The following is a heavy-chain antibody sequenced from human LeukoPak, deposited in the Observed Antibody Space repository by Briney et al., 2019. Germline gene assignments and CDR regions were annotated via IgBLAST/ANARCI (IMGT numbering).Heavy chain of an antibody. CDR2: INPNSGGT. J-gene: IGHJ4*02. Sequence: EASVKVSCKASGYTFTGYCMHWVRQAPRQGLEWMGWINPNSGGTNYAQKFQGRVTMTRDTSISTAYMELSRLRSDDTAVYYCARGYSYGYQPPLGYWGQGTLVTVSS. D-gene: IGHD5-18*01. CDR1: GYTFTGYC. CDR3: ARGYSYGYQPPLGY. V-gene: IGHV1-2*02.